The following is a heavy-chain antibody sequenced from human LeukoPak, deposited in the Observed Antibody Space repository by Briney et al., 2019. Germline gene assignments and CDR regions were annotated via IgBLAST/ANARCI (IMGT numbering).Heavy chain of an antibody. CDR1: GGSISTSTYC. J-gene: IGHJ4*01. D-gene: IGHD6-25*01. CDR3: ARHPSSAWHADY. CDR2: ISYSGTT. Sequence: PSETLSLTCTVSGGSISTSTYCWGWIRQPPGKGLEWIGSISYSGTTYYNPSLKSRVTISVDTSNNQFSLRLTSVTAADTAVYFCARHPSSAWHADYWGRGNLVTVSS. V-gene: IGHV4-39*01.